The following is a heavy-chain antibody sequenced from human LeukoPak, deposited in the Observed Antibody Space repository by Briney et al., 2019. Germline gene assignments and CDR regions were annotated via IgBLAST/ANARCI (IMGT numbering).Heavy chain of an antibody. CDR1: GGTFSSYA. Sequence: GASVKVSCKASGGTFSSYAISWVRQAPGQGLEWMGGIIPIFGTANYAQKFQGRVTVTADKSTSTAYMELSSLRSEDTAVYYCASSQDYGGNEASGRIDYWGQGTLVTVSS. D-gene: IGHD4-23*01. CDR2: IIPIFGTA. CDR3: ASSQDYGGNEASGRIDY. V-gene: IGHV1-69*06. J-gene: IGHJ4*02.